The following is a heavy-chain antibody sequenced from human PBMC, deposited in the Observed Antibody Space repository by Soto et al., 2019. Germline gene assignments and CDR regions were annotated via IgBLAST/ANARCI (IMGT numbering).Heavy chain of an antibody. Sequence: EVQLVESGGGLIQPGGSLRLSCAVSGFNVRANYMSWVRQAPGKGLEWVSVIYSGGTTYYADSVKVRFIISRDISKNTLYLQMNILRAEDTAVYYCHGYGYWGQGTLVTVSS. V-gene: IGHV3-53*01. CDR1: GFNVRANY. J-gene: IGHJ4*02. CDR2: IYSGGTT. CDR3: HGYGY. D-gene: IGHD5-12*01.